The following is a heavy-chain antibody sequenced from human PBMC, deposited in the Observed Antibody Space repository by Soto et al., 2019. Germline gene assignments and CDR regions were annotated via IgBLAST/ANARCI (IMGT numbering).Heavy chain of an antibody. J-gene: IGHJ6*02. CDR3: AKDKAKIKKFPGYSSSYEVYYYGMDV. CDR1: GFTFSSYA. Sequence: PGGSLRLSCAASGFTFSSYAMSWVRQAPGKGLEWVSAISGSGGSTYYADSVKGRFTISRDNSKNTLYLQMNSLRAEDTAVYYCAKDKAKIKKFPGYSSSYEVYYYGMDVWGQGTTVTVSS. V-gene: IGHV3-23*01. CDR2: ISGSGGST. D-gene: IGHD6-13*01.